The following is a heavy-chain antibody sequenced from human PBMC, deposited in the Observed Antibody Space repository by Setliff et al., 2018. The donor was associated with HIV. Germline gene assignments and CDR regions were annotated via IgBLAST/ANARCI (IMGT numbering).Heavy chain of an antibody. CDR2: MCLNENGAIT. CDR3: ARDRGSGWYGYFQL. V-gene: IGHV4-59*01. Sequence: KPSETLSLTCIVPGDSIDNYYWNWVRQPPGKGPEWIGNMCLNENGAITNQNPSLKSRVVMYLDRNKNEFSLNLISATTADTAVYYCARDRGSGWYGYFQLWGQGSQVTVSS. J-gene: IGHJ1*01. CDR1: GDSIDNYY. D-gene: IGHD6-19*01.